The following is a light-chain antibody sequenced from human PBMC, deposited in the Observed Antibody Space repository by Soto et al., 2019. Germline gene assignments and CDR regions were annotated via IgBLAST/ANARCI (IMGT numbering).Light chain of an antibody. CDR1: SSNVGAGYE. V-gene: IGLV1-40*01. J-gene: IGLJ3*02. Sequence: QSVLTQPPSVSGAPGQRVTISCTGSSSNVGAGYEVHWYQQLPGTAPKLLIYGNTNRPSGVPDRFFGSKSGTSASLAITGLQAEDEADYYCQSYDSSLSGSVFGGGTKLTVL. CDR2: GNT. CDR3: QSYDSSLSGSV.